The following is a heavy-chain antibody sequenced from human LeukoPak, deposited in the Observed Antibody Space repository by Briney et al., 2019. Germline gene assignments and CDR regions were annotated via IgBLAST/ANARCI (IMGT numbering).Heavy chain of an antibody. V-gene: IGHV4-59*02. Sequence: PSETLSLTCTGCGGSVSSYYWSWLRQPPGKGLDWIGYISHNDRLNYNPYLKSHDISSIDTAKNQSYLKLCSVTAHDTVLYYCARRAYYDDVDIWGQGTMVTVSS. CDR3: ARRAYYDDVDI. J-gene: IGHJ3*02. CDR2: ISHNDRL. D-gene: IGHD3-10*01. CDR1: GGSVSSYY.